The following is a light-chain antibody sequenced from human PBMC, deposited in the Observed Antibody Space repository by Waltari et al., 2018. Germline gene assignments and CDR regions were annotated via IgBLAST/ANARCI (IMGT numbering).Light chain of an antibody. CDR3: QQHGTLPAT. Sequence: EIVLTQSPGTASLSPGERVTLSCRASQTVGSSSLAWYPQKPGQAPRLVIYRASRRATGITDRFSGSGSGTDFSLTISRLEPEDFAVYYCQQHGTLPATFGQGTKVEIK. CDR1: QTVGSSS. CDR2: RAS. V-gene: IGKV3-20*01. J-gene: IGKJ1*01.